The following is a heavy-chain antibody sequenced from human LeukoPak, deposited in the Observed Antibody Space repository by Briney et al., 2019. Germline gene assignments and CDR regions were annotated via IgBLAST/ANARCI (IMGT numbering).Heavy chain of an antibody. CDR3: ATMPATIRTYYYYMDV. CDR1: GYTLTELS. D-gene: IGHD2-15*01. CDR2: FDPEDGET. V-gene: IGHV1-24*01. Sequence: ASVKVSCKVSGYTLTELSMHWVRQAPGKGLEWMGGFDPEDGETIYAQKFQGRVTMTEDTSTDTAYMELSSLRSEDTAVYYCATMPATIRTYYYYMDVWGKGTTVTVSS. J-gene: IGHJ6*03.